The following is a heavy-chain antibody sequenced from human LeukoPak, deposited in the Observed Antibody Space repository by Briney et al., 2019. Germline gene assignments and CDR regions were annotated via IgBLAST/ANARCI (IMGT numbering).Heavy chain of an antibody. CDR1: GFTVSNNY. V-gene: IGHV3-53*01. Sequence: GGSLRLSCAAAGFTVSNNYMSWVRQAPGKGLEWVSFINSGGTTYYSDSVKGRFTISRDSSRNMLYLQMNSLRAEVTAVYYCARLDSKGNYFDFWGQGTLVTVSS. CDR3: ARLDSKGNYFDF. CDR2: INSGGTT. D-gene: IGHD3-22*01. J-gene: IGHJ4*02.